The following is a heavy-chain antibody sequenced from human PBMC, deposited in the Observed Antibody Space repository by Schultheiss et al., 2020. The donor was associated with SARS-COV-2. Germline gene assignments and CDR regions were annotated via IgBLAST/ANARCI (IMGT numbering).Heavy chain of an antibody. CDR2: ISFDGNNK. D-gene: IGHD6-19*01. Sequence: GGSLRLSCAASGFTFSDYAMHWVRQAPGKGLEWVAVISFDGNNKYYADSVKGRFTISRDNSKNTLYLQMNSLRAEDTAVYYCATLIAVAGTGAFDIWGQGTMVTVSS. J-gene: IGHJ3*02. V-gene: IGHV3-30*04. CDR1: GFTFSDYA. CDR3: ATLIAVAGTGAFDI.